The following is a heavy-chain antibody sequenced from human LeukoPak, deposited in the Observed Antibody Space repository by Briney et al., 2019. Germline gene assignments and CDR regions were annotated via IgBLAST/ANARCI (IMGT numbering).Heavy chain of an antibody. CDR3: ARDNPGYSSGWYVDY. J-gene: IGHJ4*02. D-gene: IGHD6-19*01. CDR2: ISAYNGNT. V-gene: IGHV1-18*01. CDR1: GYTFTSYG. Sequence: ASVKVSCKASGYTFTSYGISWVRQAPGQGLEWMGWISAYNGNTNYAQRLQGRVTKTTDTSTSTAYMELRSLRSDDTAVYYCARDNPGYSSGWYVDYWGQGTLVTVSS.